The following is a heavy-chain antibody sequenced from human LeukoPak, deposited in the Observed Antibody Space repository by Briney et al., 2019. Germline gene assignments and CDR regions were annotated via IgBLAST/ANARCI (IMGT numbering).Heavy chain of an antibody. CDR3: ARVLRITIFGVVIMGNFDY. V-gene: IGHV4-39*07. Sequence: PSETLSLTCTVSGGSISSSSYYWGWIRQPPGKGLEWIGSIYYSGSTYYNPSLKSRVTISVDTSKNQFSLKLSSVTAADTAVYYCARVLRITIFGVVIMGNFDYWGQGTLVTVSS. J-gene: IGHJ4*02. CDR2: IYYSGST. CDR1: GGSISSSSYY. D-gene: IGHD3-3*01.